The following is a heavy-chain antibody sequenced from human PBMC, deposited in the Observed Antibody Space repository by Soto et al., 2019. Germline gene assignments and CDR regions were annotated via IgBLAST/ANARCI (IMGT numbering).Heavy chain of an antibody. D-gene: IGHD6-13*01. J-gene: IGHJ3*02. Sequence: SETLSLTCAVYGGSFSGYYWNWIRQPPGKGLEWIGEIDHSGTTKYNSSLKSRVTISVDTSKNQFSLNLSSVTAADTAVYYCARGGISRAFDIWGQGAMVTVSS. CDR3: ARGGISRAFDI. CDR2: IDHSGTT. CDR1: GGSFSGYY. V-gene: IGHV4-34*01.